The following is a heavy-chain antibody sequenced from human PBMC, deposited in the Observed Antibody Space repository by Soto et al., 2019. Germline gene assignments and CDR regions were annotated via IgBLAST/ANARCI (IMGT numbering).Heavy chain of an antibody. J-gene: IGHJ4*02. CDR1: GFSINTGGVG. D-gene: IGHD4-4*01. CDR2: LYWNDDE. V-gene: IGHV2-5*01. Sequence: QITLRESGPTLVKPTQTLTLSCTLSGFSINTGGVGVGWIRQPPGKAPEWLALLYWNDDEWYSPSLRNRLSVTTDASENRVVLTMTHLDPTDTGTYYCAKRRAISNKLFFDHWGQGALVTVSS. CDR3: AKRRAISNKLFFDH.